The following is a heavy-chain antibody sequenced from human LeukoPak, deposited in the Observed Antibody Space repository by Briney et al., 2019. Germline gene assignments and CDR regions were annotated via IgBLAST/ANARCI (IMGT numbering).Heavy chain of an antibody. D-gene: IGHD6-19*01. CDR2: ISYDGSNK. CDR3: ARDRAYSSGWSFDY. V-gene: IGHV3-30-3*01. Sequence: PGRSLRRSCAASGFTFSSYAMHWVRQAPGKGLEWVAVISYDGSNKYYADSVKGRFTISRDNSKNTLYLQMNSLRAEDTAVYYCARDRAYSSGWSFDYWGQGTLVTVSS. J-gene: IGHJ4*02. CDR1: GFTFSSYA.